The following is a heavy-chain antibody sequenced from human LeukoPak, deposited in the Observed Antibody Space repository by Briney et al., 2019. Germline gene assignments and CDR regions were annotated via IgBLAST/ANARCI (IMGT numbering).Heavy chain of an antibody. J-gene: IGHJ4*02. CDR3: AKGAGYSGSWYFDN. Sequence: GGSLRLSCAASGSTFSSYAMSRVRQAPGKGLEWVSAISGSGGSTYYADSVKGGSTISRDNSKNTLYLQMNSLRAEDTAVYYCAKGAGYSGSWYFDNWGQGTLVTVSS. CDR2: ISGSGGST. CDR1: GSTFSSYA. D-gene: IGHD6-13*01. V-gene: IGHV3-23*01.